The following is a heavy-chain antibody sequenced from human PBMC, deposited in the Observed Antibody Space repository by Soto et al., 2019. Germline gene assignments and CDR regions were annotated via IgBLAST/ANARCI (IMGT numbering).Heavy chain of an antibody. J-gene: IGHJ5*02. D-gene: IGHD2-15*01. V-gene: IGHV4-31*03. Sequence: TLSLPSTVSGGSSSSGRYDWSWIRQHPGKGLEWIGYIYYSGSTYYNPSLKSRVTISVDTSKNQFSLKLSSVTAADTAVYYCARSAVRVTWLDPWRQGTLVTVSS. CDR1: GGSSSSGRYD. CDR2: IYYSGST. CDR3: ARSAVRVTWLDP.